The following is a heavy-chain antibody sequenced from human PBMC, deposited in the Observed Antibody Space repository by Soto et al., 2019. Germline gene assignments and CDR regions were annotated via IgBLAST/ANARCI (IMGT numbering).Heavy chain of an antibody. J-gene: IGHJ6*02. D-gene: IGHD6-13*01. CDR2: ISYDGGNK. Sequence: LRLSCAASGFTFSSYGMHWVRQAPGKGLEWVAVISYDGGNKYYADSVKGRFTISRDNSKNTLYLQMNSLRAEDTAVYYCAKVRQQLVRYYYYGMDVWGQGTTVTVSS. CDR3: AKVRQQLVRYYYYGMDV. CDR1: GFTFSSYG. V-gene: IGHV3-30*18.